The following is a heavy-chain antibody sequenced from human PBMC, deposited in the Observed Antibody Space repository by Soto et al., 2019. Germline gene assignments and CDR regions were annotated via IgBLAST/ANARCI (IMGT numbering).Heavy chain of an antibody. CDR3: ARFVIFPWTYYYGMDV. CDR2: IDPSDSYT. CDR1: GYSFTSYW. V-gene: IGHV5-10-1*01. J-gene: IGHJ6*02. D-gene: IGHD3-16*02. Sequence: PGESLKISCKGSGYSFTSYWISWVRQMPGKGLEWMGRIDPSDSYTNYSPSFQGHVTISADKSISTAYLQWSSLKASDTAMYYCARFVIFPWTYYYGMDVWGQGTTVTVSS.